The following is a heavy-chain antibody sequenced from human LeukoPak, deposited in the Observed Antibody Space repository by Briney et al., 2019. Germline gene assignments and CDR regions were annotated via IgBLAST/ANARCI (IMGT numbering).Heavy chain of an antibody. J-gene: IGHJ6*03. D-gene: IGHD6-13*01. V-gene: IGHV4-59*08. Sequence: SETLSLTCTVSGGSISSYYWSWIRQPPGKGLEWIGYIYYSGSTNYNPSLKSRVTISVDTSKNQFSLKLSSVTAADTAVYYCARRDHRSSWSYYYYYYYMDVWGKGTTVTVSS. CDR2: IYYSGST. CDR3: ARRDHRSSWSYYYYYYYMDV. CDR1: GGSISSYY.